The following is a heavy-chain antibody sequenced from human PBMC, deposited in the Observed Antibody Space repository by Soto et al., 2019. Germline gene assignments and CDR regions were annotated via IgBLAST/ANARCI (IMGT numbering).Heavy chain of an antibody. J-gene: IGHJ4*02. CDR2: ISYDGSNK. Sequence: QVQLVESGGGVVQPGRSLRLSCAASGFTFSSYAMHWVRQAPGKGLEWVAVISYDGSNKYYADSVKGRFTISRDNSKNTLYRQMNSLRAEDTAVYYCARLGRGDSGYDFDYWGQGTMVTVSS. D-gene: IGHD5-12*01. CDR3: ARLGRGDSGYDFDY. CDR1: GFTFSSYA. V-gene: IGHV3-30-3*01.